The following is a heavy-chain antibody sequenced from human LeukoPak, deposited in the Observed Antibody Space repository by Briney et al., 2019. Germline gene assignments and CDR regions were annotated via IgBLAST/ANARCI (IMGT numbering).Heavy chain of an antibody. CDR3: SEGYFEPFAH. J-gene: IGHJ4*02. V-gene: IGHV4-59*02. CDR2: LSYTGKT. D-gene: IGHD2/OR15-2a*01. CDR1: GASVSTSH. Sequence: PSETLSVTCVVSGASVSTSHWNWIRQLPGKGLEWIGCLSYTGKTDYNPSFASRVTISLGTSKNQVSLKLRSVTTADTATYFCSEGYFEPFAHWGQGILVAVSS.